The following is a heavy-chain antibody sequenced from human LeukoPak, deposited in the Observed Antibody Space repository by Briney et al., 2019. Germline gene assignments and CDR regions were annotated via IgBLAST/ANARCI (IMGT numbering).Heavy chain of an antibody. CDR1: GGTFSSYA. D-gene: IGHD2-15*01. CDR3: ARDLRGYCSGGSCYSRY. J-gene: IGHJ4*02. CDR2: IIPIFGTA. Sequence: SVKVSCKASGGTFSSYAISWVRQAPGQGLEWMGGIIPIFGTANYAQKFQGRVTMTTDTSTSTAYMELRSLRSDDTAVYYCARDLRGYCSGGSCYSRYWGQGTLVTVSS. V-gene: IGHV1-69*05.